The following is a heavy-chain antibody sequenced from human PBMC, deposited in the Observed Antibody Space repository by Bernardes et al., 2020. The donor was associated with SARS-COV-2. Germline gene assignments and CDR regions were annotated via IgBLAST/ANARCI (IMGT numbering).Heavy chain of an antibody. CDR3: ARKGYGDLNYYYYGMDV. Sequence: SVKVSCKASGGTFSSYAISWVRQAPGQGLEWMGRIIPIFGTANYAQKFQGRVTITADESTSTAYMELSSLRSEDTAVYYCARKGYGDLNYYYYGMDVWGQGTTVTVSS. V-gene: IGHV1-69*13. D-gene: IGHD4-17*01. CDR1: GGTFSSYA. J-gene: IGHJ6*02. CDR2: IIPIFGTA.